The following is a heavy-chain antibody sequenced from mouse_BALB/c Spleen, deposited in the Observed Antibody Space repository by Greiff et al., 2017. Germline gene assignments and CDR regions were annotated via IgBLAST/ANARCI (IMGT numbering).Heavy chain of an antibody. J-gene: IGHJ2*01. CDR2: IWSGGST. V-gene: IGHV2-2*02. CDR3: ARRGLYYFDY. Sequence: QSPGKGLEWLGVIWSGGSTDYNAAFISRLSISKDNSKSQVFFKMNSLQANDTAIYYCARRGLYYFDYWGQGTTLTVSS.